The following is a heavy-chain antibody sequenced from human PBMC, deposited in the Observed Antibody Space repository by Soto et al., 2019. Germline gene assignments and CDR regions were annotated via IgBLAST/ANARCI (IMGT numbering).Heavy chain of an antibody. V-gene: IGHV3-23*01. D-gene: IGHD2-15*01. CDR1: GFTFRNYA. J-gene: IGHJ3*02. CDR3: AGKGVVSASHHAFDI. Sequence: EVQLLESGGGLVQPGGSLTLSCAASGFTFRNYAMSWVRQAPGKGLEWVSGLSGSAGSTSYADYVKGRLTTSRDNYKNQLYLQMYSLREEDTAQNYCAGKGVVSASHHAFDIWGQGKMVTVPS. CDR2: LSGSAGST.